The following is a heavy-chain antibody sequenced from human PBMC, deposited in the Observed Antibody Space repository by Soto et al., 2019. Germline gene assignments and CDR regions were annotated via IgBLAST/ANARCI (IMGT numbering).Heavy chain of an antibody. CDR3: ARVRVYRWFDP. CDR1: GYTFTSYG. V-gene: IGHV1-18*01. Sequence: ASVEVSCTXSGYTFTSYGISWVRQAPGQGLEWMGWISAYNGNTNYAQKLQGRVTMTTDTSTSTAYMELRSLRSDDTAVYYCARVRVYRWFDPWGQGTLVTVSS. D-gene: IGHD6-13*01. CDR2: ISAYNGNT. J-gene: IGHJ5*02.